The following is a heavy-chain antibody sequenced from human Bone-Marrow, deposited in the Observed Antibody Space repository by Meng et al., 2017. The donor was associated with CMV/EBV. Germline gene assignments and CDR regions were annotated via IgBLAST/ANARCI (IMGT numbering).Heavy chain of an antibody. CDR2: VNPNTGKT. Sequence: ASVKVSCKASGYTFSTYDINWVRQAAGQGLEWMGWVNPNTGKTGYTQKFQGRLTLTRSTSISTAYLELSSLRSDDTAVYYCARARILVQAAVPTHYYYYYGKDVWGQGTTVTVSS. D-gene: IGHD1-1*01. V-gene: IGHV1-8*01. CDR3: ARARILVQAAVPTHYYYYYGKDV. J-gene: IGHJ6*02. CDR1: GYTFSTYD.